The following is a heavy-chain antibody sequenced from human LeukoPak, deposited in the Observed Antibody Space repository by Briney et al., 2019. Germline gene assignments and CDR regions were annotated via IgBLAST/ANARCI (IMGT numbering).Heavy chain of an antibody. CDR3: ASTSGWYEPIDY. CDR2: IRYDGSNK. Sequence: GGSLRLSCAASGFSFSIYGTHWVRQAPGKGLEWVAVIRYDGSNKYYADSVKGRFTISRDNSKNTLYLQMNSLRAEDTAVYYCASTSGWYEPIDYWGQGTLVTVSS. CDR1: GFSFSIYG. D-gene: IGHD6-19*01. J-gene: IGHJ4*02. V-gene: IGHV3-33*08.